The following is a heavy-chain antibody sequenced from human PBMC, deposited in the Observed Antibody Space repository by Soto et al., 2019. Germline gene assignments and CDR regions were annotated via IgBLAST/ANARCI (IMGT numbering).Heavy chain of an antibody. V-gene: IGHV4-34*01. Sequence: SETQSLTCAVYGGNFGGYYWSWIRQPPGKGLEWIGEINHSGSTNYNPSLKSRVTISVDTSKNQFSLKLSSVTAADTAVYYCARSGRRNIAAAGSFDYWGQGTLVTVSS. CDR3: ARSGRRNIAAAGSFDY. J-gene: IGHJ4*02. D-gene: IGHD6-13*01. CDR2: INHSGST. CDR1: GGNFGGYY.